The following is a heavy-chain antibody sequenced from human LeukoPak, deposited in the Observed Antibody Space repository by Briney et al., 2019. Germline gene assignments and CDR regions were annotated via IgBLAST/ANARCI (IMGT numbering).Heavy chain of an antibody. CDR2: INPNSGGT. CDR1: GYTFTGYY. V-gene: IGHV1-2*02. J-gene: IGHJ4*02. D-gene: IGHD2-21*02. CDR3: ARGVPGDVVVVTHSFDY. Sequence: ASVKVSCKASGYTFTGYYMHWVRQAPGQGLEWMGWINPNSGGTNYAQKFQGRVTMTRDTSISTAYMELSRLRSEDTAVYYCARGVPGDVVVVTHSFDYWGQGTLVTVSS.